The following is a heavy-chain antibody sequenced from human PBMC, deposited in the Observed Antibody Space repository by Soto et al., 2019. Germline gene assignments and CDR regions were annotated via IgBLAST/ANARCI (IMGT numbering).Heavy chain of an antibody. J-gene: IGHJ6*02. CDR1: GGTFSSYA. CDR2: IIPIFGTE. Sequence: QVQLVQSGAEVKKPGSSVKVSCKAPGGTFSSYAISWVRQAPGQGLEWMGGIIPIFGTENYAQKFQGRVTINADESTSTGYMELSSLRSEDTAVYYCARSQRGSSSLDIYYYYYYGMDVWGQGTTVTVSS. V-gene: IGHV1-69*01. CDR3: ARSQRGSSSLDIYYYYYYGMDV. D-gene: IGHD2-15*01.